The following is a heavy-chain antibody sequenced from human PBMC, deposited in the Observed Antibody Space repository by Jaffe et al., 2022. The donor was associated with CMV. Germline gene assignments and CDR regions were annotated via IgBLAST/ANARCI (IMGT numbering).Heavy chain of an antibody. CDR1: GFTFSSYW. V-gene: IGHV3-7*01. D-gene: IGHD3-16*01. CDR2: IKQDGSEK. Sequence: EVQLVESGGGLVQPGGSLRLSCAASGFTFSSYWMSWVRQAPGKGLEWVANIKQDGSEKYYVDSVKGRFTISRDNAKNSLYLQMNSLRAEDTAVYYCARDIASPGYDYVWGSYHYWGQGTLVTVSS. J-gene: IGHJ4*02. CDR3: ARDIASPGYDYVWGSYHY.